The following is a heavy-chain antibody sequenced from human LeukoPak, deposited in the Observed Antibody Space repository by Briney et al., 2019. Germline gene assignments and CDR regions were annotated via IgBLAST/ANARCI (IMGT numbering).Heavy chain of an antibody. V-gene: IGHV3-7*03. CDR3: TRGDPDK. CDR1: GFIFNNYW. D-gene: IGHD2-21*02. J-gene: IGHJ4*02. CDR2: INYGGNEN. Sequence: GGSLRLSCAASGFIFNNYWMQWVHQAPGKGLEWVANINYGGNENYHVDSVKGRFSISRDNVRNSLYLQMNSLRAEDTAVYYCTRGDPDKWGQGTLVIVSS.